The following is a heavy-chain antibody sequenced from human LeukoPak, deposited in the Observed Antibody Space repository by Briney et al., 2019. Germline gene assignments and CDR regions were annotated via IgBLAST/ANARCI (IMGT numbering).Heavy chain of an antibody. V-gene: IGHV1-69*13. Sequence: SVTVSCKASGGIFSSYAISWARQAPGQGLEWMGGIIPIFGTPNYAQKFQGRVTITADESTSTAYMELISLRSEDTAVYYCARLGPHYGGNPDNWFDPWGQGTLVTVSS. CDR3: ARLGPHYGGNPDNWFDP. CDR2: IIPIFGTP. D-gene: IGHD4-23*01. J-gene: IGHJ5*02. CDR1: GGIFSSYA.